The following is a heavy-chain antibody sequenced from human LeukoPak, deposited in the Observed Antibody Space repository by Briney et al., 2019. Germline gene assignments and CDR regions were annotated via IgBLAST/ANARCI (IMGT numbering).Heavy chain of an antibody. CDR1: GFSVSSNY. Sequence: GGSLRLSCAASGFSVSSNYMSWVRQAPGKGLEWVTFIRYDGSNKYYADSVKGRFTISRDNSKNTLYLQMNSLRAEDTAVYYCAFGDHDFWSGHTAYFQHWGQGTLVTVSS. V-gene: IGHV3-30*02. J-gene: IGHJ1*01. D-gene: IGHD3-3*01. CDR2: IRYDGSNK. CDR3: AFGDHDFWSGHTAYFQH.